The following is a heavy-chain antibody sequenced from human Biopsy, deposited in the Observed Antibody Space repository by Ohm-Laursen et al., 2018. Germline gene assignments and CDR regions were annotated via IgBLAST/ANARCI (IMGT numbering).Heavy chain of an antibody. V-gene: IGHV4-59*01. CDR3: ARVEAGTYDAFGL. CDR2: IYYSGGT. D-gene: IGHD1-26*01. Sequence: GTLSLTCSVSGGSMTGYEWSWIRLAPGKGLEWIGYIYYSGGTKYNPSLASRVTFSVDMSKSQFSLKLYSVTAADAAVYYCARVEAGTYDAFGLWGQGTMVVVSS. CDR1: GGSMTGYE. J-gene: IGHJ3*01.